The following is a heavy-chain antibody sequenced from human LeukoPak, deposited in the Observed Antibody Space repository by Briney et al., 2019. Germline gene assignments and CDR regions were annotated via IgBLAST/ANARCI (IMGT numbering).Heavy chain of an antibody. CDR2: IYYSGST. CDR1: GGSISSSSYY. D-gene: IGHD3-22*01. Sequence: NPSETLSLTCTVSGGSISSSSYYWGWIRQPPGKGLEWIGSIYYSGSTYYNPSLKSRVTISVDTSKNQFSLKLSSVTAADTAVYYCARGRTDYYDSSGYYYFDYWGQGTLVTVSS. V-gene: IGHV4-39*07. J-gene: IGHJ4*02. CDR3: ARGRTDYYDSSGYYYFDY.